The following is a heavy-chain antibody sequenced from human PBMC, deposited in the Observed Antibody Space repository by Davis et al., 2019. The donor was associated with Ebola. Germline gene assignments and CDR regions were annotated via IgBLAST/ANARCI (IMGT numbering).Heavy chain of an antibody. Sequence: MPSETLSLTCTVSGDSIGGYYWSWIRQTPGQGLEWIGYIYDFGNTHYNPSLRSRVTISVDTSKNHLSLRLTSVTAADTAVYYCARDRCTGGVCYIYYGMDVWGQGTTVTVSS. J-gene: IGHJ6*02. CDR3: ARDRCTGGVCYIYYGMDV. D-gene: IGHD2-8*02. CDR1: GDSIGGYY. V-gene: IGHV4-59*01. CDR2: IYDFGNT.